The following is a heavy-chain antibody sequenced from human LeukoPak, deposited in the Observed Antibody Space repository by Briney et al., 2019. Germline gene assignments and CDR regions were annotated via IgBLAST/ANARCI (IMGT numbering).Heavy chain of an antibody. Sequence: EFGPTLVNPTQTLTLTCTFSGFSLNTRGVGVGWVRQPPGRALEWLALIYWDDDRRYSPPLKSRLTITKDTSRNQVVLTMTDMDPVDTATYFCAHRKNYYDSSVFDNWGQGTLVTVSS. J-gene: IGHJ4*02. CDR3: AHRKNYYDSSVFDN. V-gene: IGHV2-5*02. CDR2: IYWDDDR. CDR1: GFSLNTRGVG. D-gene: IGHD3-22*01.